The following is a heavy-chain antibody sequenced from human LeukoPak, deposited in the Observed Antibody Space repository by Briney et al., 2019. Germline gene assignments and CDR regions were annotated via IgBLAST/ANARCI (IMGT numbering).Heavy chain of an antibody. V-gene: IGHV3-23*01. CDR2: ISGGGEHT. CDR1: GIVFSNTA. Sequence: PGGSLRLSCAASGIVFSNTAMNWARQSPGRGLEWVSAISGGGEHTFYADSVKGRFTISRDNSKNMVYLQMNSLRADDTAIYYCGKDGGQYSSGPEFDPRGQGSEVTVSS. CDR3: GKDGGQYSSGPEFDP. J-gene: IGHJ5*02. D-gene: IGHD6-19*01.